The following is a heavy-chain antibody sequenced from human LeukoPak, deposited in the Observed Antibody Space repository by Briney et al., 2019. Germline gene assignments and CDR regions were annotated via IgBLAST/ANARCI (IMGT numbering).Heavy chain of an antibody. CDR2: INPYSGDT. J-gene: IGHJ4*02. V-gene: IGHV1-2*06. CDR1: GYTFTGYH. D-gene: IGHD6-13*01. Sequence: ASVKASCKDSGYTFTGYHIHWVRQAPGQGLEWMGRINPYSGDTNFAQKFQGRVTMTRDPSITTAYMDLSSLTPDDTAVYFCARDQGSLTRSWYTGYWGQGTQVTVPS. CDR3: ARDQGSLTRSWYTGY.